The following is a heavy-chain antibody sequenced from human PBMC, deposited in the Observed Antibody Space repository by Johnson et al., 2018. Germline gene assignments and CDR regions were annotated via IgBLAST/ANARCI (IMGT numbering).Heavy chain of an antibody. J-gene: IGHJ5*02. CDR3: AKDQGYPFNWFDP. V-gene: IGHV4-59*01. Sequence: QVQLQESGPGLVKPSETLSLTCRVSGASIDSTQWSWIRQPPGKGLEWIGCIFYSGTTIYNPSLKSRVSMSQDTSKNEMSLNLHSVTAADTAVYYCAKDQGYPFNWFDPWGQGTLVTVSS. CDR1: GASIDSTQ. D-gene: IGHD2-15*01. CDR2: IFYSGTT.